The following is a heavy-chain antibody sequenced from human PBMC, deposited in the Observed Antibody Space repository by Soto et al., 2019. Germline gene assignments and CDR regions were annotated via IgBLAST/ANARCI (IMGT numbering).Heavy chain of an antibody. CDR3: ATVRGPLDYYGSGSSNLDY. Sequence: GASVKVSCKASGYTFTNYYMHWVRQAPGKGLEWMGGFDPEDGETIYAQKFQGRVTMTEDTSTDTAYMELSSLRSEDTAVYYCATVRGPLDYYGSGSSNLDYWGQGTLVTVSS. CDR2: FDPEDGET. D-gene: IGHD3-10*01. CDR1: GYTFTNYY. J-gene: IGHJ4*02. V-gene: IGHV1-24*01.